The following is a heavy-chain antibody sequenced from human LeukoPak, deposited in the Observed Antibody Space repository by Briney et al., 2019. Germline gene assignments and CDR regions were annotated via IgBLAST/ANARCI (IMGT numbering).Heavy chain of an antibody. Sequence: PSQTLSLTCTVSGGSISSGGYYWSWIRQPPGKGLEWIGYIYHSGSTYYNPSLKSRVTISVDRSKNQFSLKLSSVTAADTAVYYCARTNLDCKKGICYDYWGQGTLVTVSS. J-gene: IGHJ4*02. CDR2: IYHSGST. CDR1: GGSISSGGYY. V-gene: IGHV4-30-2*01. CDR3: ARTNLDCKKGICYDY. D-gene: IGHD2-8*01.